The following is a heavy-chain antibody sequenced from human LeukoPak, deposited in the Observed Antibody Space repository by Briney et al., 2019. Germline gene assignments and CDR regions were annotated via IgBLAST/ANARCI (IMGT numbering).Heavy chain of an antibody. V-gene: IGHV4-34*01. CDR1: GGSFSGYY. CDR2: INHSGST. D-gene: IGHD6-19*01. CDR3: ARGGRGVAVAVFDY. Sequence: SETLSLTCAVYGGSFSGYYWSWIRQPPGKGLEWIGEINHSGSTNYNPSLKSRVTISVDTSKNQFSLKLSSVTAADTAVYYCARGGRGVAVAVFDYWGQGTLVTVSS. J-gene: IGHJ4*02.